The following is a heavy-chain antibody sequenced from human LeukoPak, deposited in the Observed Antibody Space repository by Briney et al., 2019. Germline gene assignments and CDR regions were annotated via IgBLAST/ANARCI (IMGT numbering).Heavy chain of an antibody. V-gene: IGHV1-2*02. Sequence: ASVKVSCKASGYTFTGYYMHWVRQAPGQGLEWMGWINPNSGGTNYAQKFQGRVTMTRDTSISTAYMELSRLRSDDTAVYYCARARRIMITFGGDLDWFDPWGQGTLVTVSS. CDR1: GYTFTGYY. J-gene: IGHJ5*02. CDR3: ARARRIMITFGGDLDWFDP. CDR2: INPNSGGT. D-gene: IGHD3-16*01.